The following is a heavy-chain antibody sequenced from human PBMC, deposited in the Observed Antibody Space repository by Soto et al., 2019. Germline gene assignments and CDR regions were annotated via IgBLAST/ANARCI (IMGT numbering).Heavy chain of an antibody. Sequence: PGGSLRLSCAASGFTFSSYSMNWVRQASGKGLEWVSYISSSSSTIYYADSVKGRFTISRDNAKNSLYLQMNSLRDEDTAVYYCARDSTPITMIVVVNPFDYWGQGTLVTVSS. CDR1: GFTFSSYS. CDR3: ARDSTPITMIVVVNPFDY. CDR2: ISSSSSTI. D-gene: IGHD3-22*01. V-gene: IGHV3-48*02. J-gene: IGHJ4*02.